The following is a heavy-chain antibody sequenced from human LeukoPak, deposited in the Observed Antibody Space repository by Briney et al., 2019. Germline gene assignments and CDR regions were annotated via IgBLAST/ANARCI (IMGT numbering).Heavy chain of an antibody. CDR2: IYPGDSDT. CDR3: ARAYYYDSSGYPNAEYLHL. CDR1: GYSFASYW. V-gene: IGHV5-51*01. Sequence: GESLKISCKGSGYSFASYWIGWVRQMPGKGLEWMGLIYPGDSDTRYSPSFQGQVTISADKSIDTAYLQWSSLKASDTAIYFCARAYYYDSSGYPNAEYLHLWGQGTLVTVSS. J-gene: IGHJ1*01. D-gene: IGHD3-22*01.